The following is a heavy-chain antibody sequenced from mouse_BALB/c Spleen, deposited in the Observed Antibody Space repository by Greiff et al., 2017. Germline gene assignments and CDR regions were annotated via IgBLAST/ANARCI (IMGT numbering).Heavy chain of an antibody. V-gene: IGHV5-17*02. J-gene: IGHJ2*01. CDR3: ARAGGYDQYYFDY. D-gene: IGHD2-2*01. CDR2: ISSGSSTI. CDR1: GFTFSSFG. Sequence: EVQRVESGGGLVQPGGSRKLSCAASGFTFSSFGMHWVRQAPEKGLEWVAYISSGSSTIYYADTVKGRFTISRDNPKNTLFLQMTILRSEDTAMYYCARAGGYDQYYFDYWGQGTTLTVSS.